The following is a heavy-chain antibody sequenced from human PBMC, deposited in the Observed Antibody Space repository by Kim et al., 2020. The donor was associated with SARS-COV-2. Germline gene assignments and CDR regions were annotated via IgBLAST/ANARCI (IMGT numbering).Heavy chain of an antibody. D-gene: IGHD1-20*01. CDR3: ARTPTYMARFYY. CDR2: IYYSGST. V-gene: IGHV4-59*01. Sequence: SETLSLTCTVSGGSISSYYWSWIRQPPGKGLEWIGYIYYSGSTNYNPSLKSRVTISVDTSKNQFSLKLSSVTAADTAVYYCARTPTYMARFYYWGQGTLV. J-gene: IGHJ4*02. CDR1: GGSISSYY.